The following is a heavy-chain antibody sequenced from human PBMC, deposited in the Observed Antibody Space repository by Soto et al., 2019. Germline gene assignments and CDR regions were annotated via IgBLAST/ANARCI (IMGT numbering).Heavy chain of an antibody. CDR3: ARERRGYCSSTSCLNYYYYYGMDV. V-gene: IGHV4-34*01. CDR1: GGAFIGYY. J-gene: IGHJ6*02. Sequence: SETLSLTCAVYGGAFIGYYCSFIRHPPLKGREWIVEINHSGSTNYNPSLKSRVTISVDTSKNQFSLKLSSVTAADTAVYYCARERRGYCSSTSCLNYYYYYGMDVWGQGTTVTVSS. D-gene: IGHD2-2*01. CDR2: INHSGST.